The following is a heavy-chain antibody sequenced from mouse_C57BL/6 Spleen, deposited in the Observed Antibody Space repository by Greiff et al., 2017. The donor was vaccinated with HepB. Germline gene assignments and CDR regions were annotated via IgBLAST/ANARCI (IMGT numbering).Heavy chain of an antibody. V-gene: IGHV1-64*01. CDR2: IHPNSGST. CDR3: ASLGSSSFAY. CDR1: GYTFTSYW. Sequence: QVQLQQPGAELVKPGASVKLSCKASGYTFTSYWMHWVKQRPGQGLEWIGMIHPNSGSTNYNEKFKSKATLTVDKSSSTAYMELRRLTSEDSAVYFCASLGSSSFAYWGQGTLVTVSA. J-gene: IGHJ3*01. D-gene: IGHD1-1*01.